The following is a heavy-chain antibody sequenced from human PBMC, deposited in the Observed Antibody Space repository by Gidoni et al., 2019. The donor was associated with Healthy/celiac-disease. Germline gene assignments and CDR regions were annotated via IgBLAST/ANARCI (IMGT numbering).Heavy chain of an antibody. CDR1: GFTFSSYA. Sequence: QVQLVESGGGVVQPGRSLRLSCAASGFTFSSYAMHWVRQAPGKGLEWVAVISHDGSNKYYADSVKGRFTISRDKSKNTLYLQMNSLRAEDTAVYYCARVLSPHYSSGWPLDYWGQGTLVTVSS. J-gene: IGHJ4*02. CDR2: ISHDGSNK. CDR3: ARVLSPHYSSGWPLDY. D-gene: IGHD6-19*01. V-gene: IGHV3-30-3*01.